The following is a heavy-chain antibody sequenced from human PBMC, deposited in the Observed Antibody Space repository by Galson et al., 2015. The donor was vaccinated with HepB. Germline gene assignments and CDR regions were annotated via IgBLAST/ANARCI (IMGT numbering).Heavy chain of an antibody. CDR2: IGSKATNYMT. Sequence: SLRLSCAASGFTFSGSAIHWVRQAAGKGPEWVGRIGSKATNYMTSYVPSMRGRFTISRDDSKAVAYLHMKRVKTEDTAMYYCIRLGDLSGYSSRWGQGTLVTVSS. CDR1: GFTFSGSA. V-gene: IGHV3-73*01. J-gene: IGHJ4*02. D-gene: IGHD6-19*01. CDR3: IRLGDLSGYSSR.